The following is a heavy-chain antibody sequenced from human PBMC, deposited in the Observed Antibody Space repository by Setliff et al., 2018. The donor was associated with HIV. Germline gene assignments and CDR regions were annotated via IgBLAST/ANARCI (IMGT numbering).Heavy chain of an antibody. CDR3: ASRIYYYDSNNFLREEGFDP. V-gene: IGHV4-39*01. Sequence: SETLSLTCTVSGGSASNSRYYWAWIRQPPGKGLEYIGSNHYNEKTYYNPSLKSRVTISIDTSKNQFSLNLTSVTAADTAVYYCASRIYYYDSNNFLREEGFDPWGQGTLVTVSS. CDR1: GGSASNSRYY. D-gene: IGHD3-22*01. CDR2: NHYNEKT. J-gene: IGHJ5*02.